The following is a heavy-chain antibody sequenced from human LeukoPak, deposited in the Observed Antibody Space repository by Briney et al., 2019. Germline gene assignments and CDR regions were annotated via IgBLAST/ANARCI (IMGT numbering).Heavy chain of an antibody. V-gene: IGHV4-38-2*01. CDR3: ARKLYYGDYFDY. J-gene: IGHJ4*02. CDR1: GYSISRGYY. D-gene: IGHD2-8*01. CDR2: IYPSGST. Sequence: SETLSLACAVFGYSISRGYYWGWIRQPPGNGPAWIGTIYPSGSTYYNPSLQSRVTISVDTSKNQFSLKLNSVTAADTAVYYCARKLYYGDYFDYWGQGALVTVSS.